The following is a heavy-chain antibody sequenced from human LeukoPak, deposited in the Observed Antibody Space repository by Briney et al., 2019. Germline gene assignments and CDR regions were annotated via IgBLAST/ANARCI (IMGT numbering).Heavy chain of an antibody. Sequence: ASVKASCKASGGTFSSYAISWVRQAPGQGLEWMGGIIPIFGTANYAQKFQGRVTITADKSTSTAYMELSSLRSEDTAVYYCARFVYGSGSSGYGPWGQGTLVTVSS. CDR2: IIPIFGTA. CDR3: ARFVYGSGSSGYGP. D-gene: IGHD3-10*01. V-gene: IGHV1-69*06. CDR1: GGTFSSYA. J-gene: IGHJ5*02.